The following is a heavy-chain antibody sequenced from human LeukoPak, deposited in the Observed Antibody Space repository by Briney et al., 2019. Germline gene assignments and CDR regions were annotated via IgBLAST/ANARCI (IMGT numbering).Heavy chain of an antibody. CDR3: AKRLYEVLSPFDY. J-gene: IGHJ4*02. CDR1: GFTFSSYA. Sequence: QSGGSLRLSFAASGFTFSSYAMSWVRQAPGKGLEWVSAISGSGGSTYYADSVKGRFTISRDNSKNTLYLQMNGLRPEDTAVYYCAKRLYEVLSPFDYWGQGTLVTVSS. V-gene: IGHV3-23*01. D-gene: IGHD2-2*02. CDR2: ISGSGGST.